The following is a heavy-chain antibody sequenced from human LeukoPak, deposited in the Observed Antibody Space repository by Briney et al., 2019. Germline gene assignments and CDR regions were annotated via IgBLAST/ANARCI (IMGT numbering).Heavy chain of an antibody. CDR3: AKSIDSGGYPLGDS. Sequence: GGSLTLSCTGSGFAIPNDGMAWVRQAPGKGLEWISSIGAGVTGKYYAASVRGRFTISKDNSKKTVLLQMNSLRAEDTALYYCAKSIDSGGYPLGDSWGQGTLVIVSS. J-gene: IGHJ4*02. CDR2: IGAGVTGK. D-gene: IGHD3-22*01. CDR1: GFAIPNDG. V-gene: IGHV3-23*01.